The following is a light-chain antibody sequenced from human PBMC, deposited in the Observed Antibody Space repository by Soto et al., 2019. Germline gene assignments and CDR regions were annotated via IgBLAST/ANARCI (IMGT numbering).Light chain of an antibody. J-gene: IGKJ3*01. CDR2: AAS. CDR1: QTLSINS. Sequence: EIVLTQSPDTLSLSPGERATLFCRASQTLSINSLAWYQQKPGQAPRLLIYAASTRHTGIPDRFNGSGSGTDFALTINRLEPEDFAVYFCQQYGGAPLTFGPGTKVDVK. CDR3: QQYGGAPLT. V-gene: IGKV3-20*01.